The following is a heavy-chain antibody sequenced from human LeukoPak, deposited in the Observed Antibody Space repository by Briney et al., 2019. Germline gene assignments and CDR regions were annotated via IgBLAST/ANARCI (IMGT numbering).Heavy chain of an antibody. V-gene: IGHV1-46*01. Sequence: ASVNVSCKASGYTFTSRYMHWVRQAPGQGLEWMGLINPSGDTGYAQKFPGRVTVTRDTSTSTVYMELSSLISEDTAVYYCAADTDYWGQGTLVTVSS. J-gene: IGHJ4*02. CDR2: INPSGDT. CDR3: AADTDY. CDR1: GYTFTSRY.